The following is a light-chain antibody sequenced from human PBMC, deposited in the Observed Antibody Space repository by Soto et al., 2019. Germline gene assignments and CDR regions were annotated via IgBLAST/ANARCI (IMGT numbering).Light chain of an antibody. Sequence: EVVMTQSPVTLSVSPGETATLSCRASQSVRSNLTWYQQRPGQAPRLLIYGASTRASGVPARFSGSGSGTDFTLTISSLQSEDSAVYFCQQYNKWPPITFGQGTRLEIK. J-gene: IGKJ5*01. CDR3: QQYNKWPPIT. CDR2: GAS. CDR1: QSVRSN. V-gene: IGKV3-15*01.